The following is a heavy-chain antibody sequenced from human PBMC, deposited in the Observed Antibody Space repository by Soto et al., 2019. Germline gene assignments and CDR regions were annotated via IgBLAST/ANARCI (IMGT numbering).Heavy chain of an antibody. CDR3: ARCSTGDGDYGVSLGY. D-gene: IGHD4-17*01. J-gene: IGHJ4*02. V-gene: IGHV1-18*01. CDR2: ISAYNGNT. Sequence: QVQLVQSGAEVKKPGASVKVACRTSGYTFTGYAFSWVRQAPGQGLEWMGWISAYNGNTKYAQRFQDRLTMTTDTSTSTAYMELRSLTSDDTAVYYCARCSTGDGDYGVSLGYWGQGTLVTVSS. CDR1: GYTFTGYA.